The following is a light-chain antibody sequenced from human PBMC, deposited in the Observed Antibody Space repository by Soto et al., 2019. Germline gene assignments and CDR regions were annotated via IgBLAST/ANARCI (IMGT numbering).Light chain of an antibody. CDR1: QSISSW. CDR3: QQYGSYSRT. Sequence: DIQMTQSPSTLPASVGDRVTITCRASQSISSWLAWYQQKPGKAPKLLLYKASSVESGVPSRFSGSGSGTEFTLTISSLQPEDFATYYCQQYGSYSRTFGQGTKVEIK. V-gene: IGKV1-5*03. CDR2: KAS. J-gene: IGKJ1*01.